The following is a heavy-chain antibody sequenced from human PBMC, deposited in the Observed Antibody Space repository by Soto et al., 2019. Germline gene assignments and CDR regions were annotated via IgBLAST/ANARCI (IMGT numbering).Heavy chain of an antibody. CDR3: ASWEWELVNVDYYYYGMEV. Sequence: ETLRVTYAVYGGSFSGYCWSGSRHPPGKELEWIGEINHSGSTNYNPSLKSRLTIAVDTSKNHFSLKLSSVTAADTAVYYCASWEWELVNVDYYYYGMEVWVQGTTVT. CDR1: GGSFSGYC. J-gene: IGHJ6*02. CDR2: INHSGST. D-gene: IGHD1-26*01. V-gene: IGHV4-34*01.